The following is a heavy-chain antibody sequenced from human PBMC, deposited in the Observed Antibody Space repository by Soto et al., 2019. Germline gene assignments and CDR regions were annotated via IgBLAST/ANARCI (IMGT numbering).Heavy chain of an antibody. D-gene: IGHD2-15*01. V-gene: IGHV3-21*01. CDR2: ISSSSSYI. CDR3: ARDLPRYCSGGSCYPYYFDY. J-gene: IGHJ4*02. Sequence: GGSLRLSCAASGFTFSSYNMNWVRQAPGKGLEWVSSISSSSSYIYYADSVKGRFSISRDNAKNSLYLQMNSLRAEDTAVYYCARDLPRYCSGGSCYPYYFDYWGQGTLVTVSS. CDR1: GFTFSSYN.